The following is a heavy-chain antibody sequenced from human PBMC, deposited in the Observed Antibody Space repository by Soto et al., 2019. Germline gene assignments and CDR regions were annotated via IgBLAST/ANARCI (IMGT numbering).Heavy chain of an antibody. CDR3: ARDSGIVGPSGDLDY. CDR1: GYSFTTHI. Sequence: QVPLVQSGAEVKEPGASVKVSCKASGYSFTTHIMHWVRQAPGQRLEWMGWVDGGNGNTKYSQKFQDRVTITRDTSATTVYMELSRLTSEDKAVYYCARDSGIVGPSGDLDYWGQGTLVTVSS. V-gene: IGHV1-3*01. D-gene: IGHD1-26*01. J-gene: IGHJ4*02. CDR2: VDGGNGNT.